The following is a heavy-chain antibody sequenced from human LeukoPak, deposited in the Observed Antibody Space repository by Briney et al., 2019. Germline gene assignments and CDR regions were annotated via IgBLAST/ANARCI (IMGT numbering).Heavy chain of an antibody. CDR3: ATHFDWAFDH. Sequence: PGGSLRPSCAASGFSFSTYWMTWVRQAPGKGLEWVANIKPDGSEEYYVDSVKGRFTISRDNTKSSLYLQMNSLSAEDTAVFYCATHFDWAFDHWGQGTLVTVSS. CDR2: IKPDGSEE. V-gene: IGHV3-7*01. CDR1: GFSFSTYW. D-gene: IGHD3-9*01. J-gene: IGHJ4*02.